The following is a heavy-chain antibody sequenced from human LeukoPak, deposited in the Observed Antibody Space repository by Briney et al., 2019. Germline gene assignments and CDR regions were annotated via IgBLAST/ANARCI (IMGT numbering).Heavy chain of an antibody. CDR3: ARDSSGALDF. V-gene: IGHV3-7*01. J-gene: IGHJ4*02. CDR1: GFAFSSSW. D-gene: IGHD7-27*01. CDR2: IKEDGSVK. Sequence: GGPLRLSCAASGFAFSSSWMGWVRQAPGTGLEWVANIKEDGSVKHYVDSVKDRFTISRDNAKNSLYLQMNSLRTEDTALYYCARDSSGALDFWGQGTLVTVSS.